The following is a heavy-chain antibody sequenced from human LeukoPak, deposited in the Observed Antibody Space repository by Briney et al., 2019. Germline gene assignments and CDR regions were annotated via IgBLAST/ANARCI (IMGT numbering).Heavy chain of an antibody. J-gene: IGHJ4*02. V-gene: IGHV3-74*01. CDR2: INTDGTVT. Sequence: GGALRLSCAASRFTFSKYWMLWVRQAPGKGLEGVSRINTDGTVTTYADSVKGRFTVSRDNADNTMFLQMNSVRDEDTAVYYCATKQWLAPPPDSWGQGTPVTVSS. CDR3: ATKQWLAPPPDS. D-gene: IGHD6-19*01. CDR1: RFTFSKYW.